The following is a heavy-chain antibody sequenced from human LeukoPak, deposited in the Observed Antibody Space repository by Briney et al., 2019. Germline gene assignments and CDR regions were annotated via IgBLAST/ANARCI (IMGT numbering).Heavy chain of an antibody. CDR3: ARGVTMNIGYFDY. CDR1: GGSIGSYY. J-gene: IGHJ4*02. D-gene: IGHD3-22*01. V-gene: IGHV4-59*01. CDR2: IYYSGSN. Sequence: SETLSLTCTVSGGSIGSYYWSWIRQPPGKGLEWIGYIYYSGSNNCNPSLKSRVTISVDTSKNQFSLKLSSVTAADTAVYYCARGVTMNIGYFDYWGQGSLVTVSS.